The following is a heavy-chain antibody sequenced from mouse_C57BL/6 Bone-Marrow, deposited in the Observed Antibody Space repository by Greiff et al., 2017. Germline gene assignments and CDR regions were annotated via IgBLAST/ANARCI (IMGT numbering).Heavy chain of an antibody. CDR1: GFNIKDDY. CDR3: TSYYYGSRWFDY. J-gene: IGHJ2*01. Sequence: VQLKQSGAELVRPGASVKLSCTASGFNIKDDYMHWVKQRPEQGLEWIGWIDPENGDTEYASKFHGKATITADTSSNTAYLQLSSLTSEDTAVYYCTSYYYGSRWFDYWGQGTTLTVSS. V-gene: IGHV14-4*01. CDR2: IDPENGDT. D-gene: IGHD1-1*01.